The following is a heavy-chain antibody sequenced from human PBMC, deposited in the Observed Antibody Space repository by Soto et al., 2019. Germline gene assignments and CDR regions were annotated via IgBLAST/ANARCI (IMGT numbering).Heavy chain of an antibody. D-gene: IGHD4-4*01. V-gene: IGHV3-48*02. CDR1: GFTFSSYS. J-gene: IGHJ6*02. Sequence: GGSLRLSCAASGFTFSSYSMNWVRQAPGKGLEWVSYISSSSTIYYADSVKGRFTISRDNAKNSLYLQMNSLRDEDTAVYYCARGSYSNYGRYYYYGMDVWGQGTTVTVSS. CDR3: ARGSYSNYGRYYYYGMDV. CDR2: ISSSSTI.